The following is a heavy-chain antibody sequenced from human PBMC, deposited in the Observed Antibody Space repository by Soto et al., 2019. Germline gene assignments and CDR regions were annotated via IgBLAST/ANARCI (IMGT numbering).Heavy chain of an antibody. CDR3: ARGPPNIVVVTIRFDP. CDR2: ISAYNGNT. V-gene: IGHV1-18*01. D-gene: IGHD2-21*02. Sequence: QVQLVQAGAEVKKPGASVKVSCKASGYTFTSYGISWVRQAPGQGLEWMGWISAYNGNTNYAQKLQGRVTMTTDTSTSTAYMVLRSLRSDDTAVYYCARGPPNIVVVTIRFDPWGQGTLVTVSS. J-gene: IGHJ5*02. CDR1: GYTFTSYG.